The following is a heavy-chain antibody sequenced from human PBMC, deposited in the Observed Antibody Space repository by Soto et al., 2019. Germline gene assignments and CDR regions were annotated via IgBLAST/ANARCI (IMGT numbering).Heavy chain of an antibody. Sequence: NPSETLSLTCTVSGDSVSSGSNNWSWIRRPPGKGLEWIGYIHYSGSTNYNPSLRSRVTISVDTSKNQFSLKLTSVTAADTAVYYCARENILTGYYPENWFDSWGQGTLVTVSS. J-gene: IGHJ5*01. CDR2: IHYSGST. D-gene: IGHD3-9*01. CDR1: GDSVSSGSNN. CDR3: ARENILTGYYPENWFDS. V-gene: IGHV4-61*01.